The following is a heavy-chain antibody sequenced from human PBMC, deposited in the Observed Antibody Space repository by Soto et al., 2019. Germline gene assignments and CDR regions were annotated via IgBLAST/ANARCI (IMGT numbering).Heavy chain of an antibody. CDR1: GYSFTSYW. D-gene: IGHD1-1*01. CDR3: ASHNEYYYYYGMDV. J-gene: IGHJ6*02. V-gene: IGHV5-10-1*01. CDR2: IDPSDSYT. Sequence: GESLKISCKGSGYSFTSYWISWVRQMPGKGLEWMGRIDPSDSYTNYSPSFQGHVTISADKSISTAYLQWSSLKASDTAMYYCASHNEYYYYYGMDVWGQGTTVTFSS.